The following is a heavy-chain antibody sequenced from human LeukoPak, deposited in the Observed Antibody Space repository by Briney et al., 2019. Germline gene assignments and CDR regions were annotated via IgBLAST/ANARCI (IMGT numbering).Heavy chain of an antibody. Sequence: GGSLRLSCAVSGFTFNSYAMSWVRQAPGKGLEWVSAISGSGGSTYYADSVKGRFTISRDNSKNTLYLQMNGLRAEDTAVYYCAKGKVTAFLDWFDPWGQGTLVTVSS. V-gene: IGHV3-23*01. CDR2: ISGSGGST. CDR1: GFTFNSYA. D-gene: IGHD2-21*02. CDR3: AKGKVTAFLDWFDP. J-gene: IGHJ5*02.